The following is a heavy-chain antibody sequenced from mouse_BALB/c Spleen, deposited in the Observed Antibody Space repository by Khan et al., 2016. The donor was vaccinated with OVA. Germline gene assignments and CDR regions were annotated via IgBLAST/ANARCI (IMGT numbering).Heavy chain of an antibody. V-gene: IGHV1-63*02. CDR2: IYPGGGYT. J-gene: IGHJ2*01. CDR3: ARRGAARATGDYFDC. Sequence: VQLVESGAELVRPGTSVKMSCKAAGYTFTNYWIGWVKQRPGHGLEWIGDIYPGGGYTNYNEKFKGKATLTAETSSSTAYLQLSGLPSEDSAIYYCARRGAARATGDYFDCWGQGTTLTVSS. CDR1: GYTFTNYW. D-gene: IGHD3-1*01.